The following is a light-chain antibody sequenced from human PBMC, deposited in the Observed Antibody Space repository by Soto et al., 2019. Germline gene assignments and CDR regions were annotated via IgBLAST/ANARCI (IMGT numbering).Light chain of an antibody. CDR2: AAS. CDR1: QSISSY. V-gene: IGKV1-39*01. J-gene: IGKJ1*01. Sequence: DFQMTQSPSSLSASVGDRVTITCRASQSISSYLNWYQQKPGNAPKLLIYAASSLQSGVPSRFSGSGSGTDFTLTISSLQPEDFATYYCQQSYSTPGTFGQGTKVDIK. CDR3: QQSYSTPGT.